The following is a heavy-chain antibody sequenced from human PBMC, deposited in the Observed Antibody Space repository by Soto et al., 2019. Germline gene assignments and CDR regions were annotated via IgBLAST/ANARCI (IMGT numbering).Heavy chain of an antibody. Sequence: QVRLVQSGAEVTKPGSSVKVSCKVSGGTFSKYSLSWVRQTPGQGLEWMGGITPFVDTSNYAQRFLGRVPFTADKSPTTACLEVRGLKSEDRPLYFCASKCYCNGTSCDSRHYYGMDVW. CDR1: GGTFSKYS. D-gene: IGHD2-2*01. CDR2: ITPFVDTS. J-gene: IGHJ6*01. CDR3: ASKCYCNGTSCDSRHYYGMDV. V-gene: IGHV1-69*06.